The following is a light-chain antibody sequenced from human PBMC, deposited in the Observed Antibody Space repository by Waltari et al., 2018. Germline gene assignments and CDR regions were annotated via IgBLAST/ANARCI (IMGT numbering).Light chain of an antibody. V-gene: IGKV1-33*01. CDR3: QQYDNLPVT. J-gene: IGKJ1*01. CDR2: GAT. Sequence: DIQMTQSPSSLSASVRARVTITCQASQDISKYLSWYQQKPGKAPQLLIYGATNLETGVPSRFSGSGSRTDFTFTISSLQPEDVATYYCQQYDNLPVTFGQGTKVEIK. CDR1: QDISKY.